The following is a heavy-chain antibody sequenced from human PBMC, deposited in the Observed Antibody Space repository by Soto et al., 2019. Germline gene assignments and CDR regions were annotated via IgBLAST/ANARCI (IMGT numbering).Heavy chain of an antibody. Sequence: GGSLRLSCAASGFTFSGSAMHWVRQASGKGLEWVGRIRSKANSYATAFAASVKGRFTISRDDSKNTAYLQMNSLKTEDTAVYYCNGTGDGLAVDYWGQGTLVTVSS. D-gene: IGHD7-27*01. CDR2: IRSKANSYAT. V-gene: IGHV3-73*01. J-gene: IGHJ4*02. CDR1: GFTFSGSA. CDR3: NGTGDGLAVDY.